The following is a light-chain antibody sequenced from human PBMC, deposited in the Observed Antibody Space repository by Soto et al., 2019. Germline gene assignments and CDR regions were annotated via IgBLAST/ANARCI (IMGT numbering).Light chain of an antibody. CDR2: SNH. CDR1: SSNIGSYT. J-gene: IGLJ3*02. V-gene: IGLV1-44*01. Sequence: QSVLTQPPSASGTPGQRVTISCSGSSSNIGSYTVNWYQQLPGTAPKLLIYSNHQRPSGVPDRFSGSKSGTSASLAISGLQSEDEADYYCAAWDDGLNGAVFGGGTKVTVL. CDR3: AAWDDGLNGAV.